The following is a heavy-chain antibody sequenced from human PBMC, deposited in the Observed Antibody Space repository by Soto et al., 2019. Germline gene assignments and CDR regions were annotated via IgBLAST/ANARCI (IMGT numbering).Heavy chain of an antibody. CDR3: ARDLYYDILTGYYDGMDV. CDR1: GYTFTSYG. D-gene: IGHD3-9*01. J-gene: IGHJ6*02. Sequence: ASVKVSCTASGYTFTSYGISWVRQAPGQGLEWMGWISAYNGNTNYAQKLQGRVTMTTDTSTSTAYMELRSLRSDDTAVYYCARDLYYDILTGYYDGMDVWGQGTTVTASS. CDR2: ISAYNGNT. V-gene: IGHV1-18*04.